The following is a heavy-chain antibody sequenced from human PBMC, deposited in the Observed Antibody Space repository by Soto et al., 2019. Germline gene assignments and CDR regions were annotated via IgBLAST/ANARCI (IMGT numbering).Heavy chain of an antibody. CDR3: AASRNGYYDFWSGYYHYYYYGMDV. CDR2: MNPNNGNT. Sequence: GASVKVSCKASGYTFTSYDINWVRQATGQGLEWMGWMNPNNGNTGYAQKFQGRVTMTRNTSISTAYMELSSLRSEDTAVYYCAASRNGYYDFWSGYYHYYYYGMDVWGQGTTVTVSS. J-gene: IGHJ6*02. V-gene: IGHV1-8*01. D-gene: IGHD3-3*01. CDR1: GYTFTSYD.